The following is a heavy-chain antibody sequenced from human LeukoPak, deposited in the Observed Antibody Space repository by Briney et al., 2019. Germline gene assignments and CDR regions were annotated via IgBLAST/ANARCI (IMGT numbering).Heavy chain of an antibody. CDR3: AKDGDGSGSYYY. J-gene: IGHJ4*02. V-gene: IGHV3-23*01. Sequence: EPGGSLRLSCAASGFTFSSYAMSWVRQAPGKGLEWVSAISGSGGSTYYADSVKGRFTISRDNSKNTLYLQMNSLRAEDTAVYYCAKDGDGSGSYYYWGQGTLVTVSS. D-gene: IGHD3-10*01. CDR1: GFTFSSYA. CDR2: ISGSGGST.